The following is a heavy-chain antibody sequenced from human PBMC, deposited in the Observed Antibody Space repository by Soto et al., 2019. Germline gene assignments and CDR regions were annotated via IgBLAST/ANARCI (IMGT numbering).Heavy chain of an antibody. V-gene: IGHV1-18*01. Sequence: QVQLVQSGAEVKKPGASVKVSCKASGYTFTSYGISWVRQAPGQGLEWMGWISAYNGNTNYAQKLQGRVTMTTDTSTSTADMELRSLRSDDTAVYYCARDKGLRYYYYGMDVWGQGTTVTVSS. J-gene: IGHJ6*02. CDR3: ARDKGLRYYYYGMDV. CDR2: ISAYNGNT. CDR1: GYTFTSYG.